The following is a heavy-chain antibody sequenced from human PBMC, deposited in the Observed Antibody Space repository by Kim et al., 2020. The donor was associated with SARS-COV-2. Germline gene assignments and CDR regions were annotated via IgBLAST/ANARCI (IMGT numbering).Heavy chain of an antibody. CDR1: GYTFTSYG. V-gene: IGHV1-18*01. CDR3: AVGFCGGDCSDAFDI. Sequence: ASVKVSCKASGYTFTSYGISWVRQAPGQGLEWMGWISAYNGTTTYAQKPQGRVTMTQDTSTSTAYMELRSLRSDDTAVYYCAVGFCGGDCSDAFDIWGQGTMVTVSS. D-gene: IGHD2-21*02. CDR2: ISAYNGTT. J-gene: IGHJ3*02.